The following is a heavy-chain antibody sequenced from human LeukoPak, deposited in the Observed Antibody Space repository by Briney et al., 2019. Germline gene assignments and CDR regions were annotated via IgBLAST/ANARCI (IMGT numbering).Heavy chain of an antibody. CDR1: AGTFSSYA. Sequence: SVKVSCKASAGTFSSYAISWVRQARGQGGEWMGGIIPIFGTANYAQKFQGRVTITADESTSTAYMELSSLRSEDTAVYYCARKGWLDAFDIWGQGTMVTVSS. J-gene: IGHJ3*02. CDR2: IIPIFGTA. D-gene: IGHD6-19*01. CDR3: ARKGWLDAFDI. V-gene: IGHV1-69*01.